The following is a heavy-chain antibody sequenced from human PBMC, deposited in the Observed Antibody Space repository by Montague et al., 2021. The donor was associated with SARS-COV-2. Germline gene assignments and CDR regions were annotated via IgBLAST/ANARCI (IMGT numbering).Heavy chain of an antibody. J-gene: IGHJ2*01. Sequence: SLRLSCAASGFSFNNYGMHWVRQAPGQGLEWVAVISHDGSIQYYADSVKGRFTISRDNSRNTVYLQMNSLRAEDTAKYYCAKQTGAGAIVYWYFDLWGRGTVVSVSS. CDR1: GFSFNNYG. V-gene: IGHV3-33*05. CDR3: AKQTGAGAIVYWYFDL. CDR2: ISHDGSIQ. D-gene: IGHD6-25*01.